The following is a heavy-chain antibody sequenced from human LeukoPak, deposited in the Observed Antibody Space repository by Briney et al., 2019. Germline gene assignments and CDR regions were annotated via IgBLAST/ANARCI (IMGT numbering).Heavy chain of an antibody. D-gene: IGHD3-22*01. CDR3: ARSGSGSDVFDI. J-gene: IGHJ3*02. CDR1: GYTFTGYY. V-gene: IGHV1-2*02. CDR2: INPNSGGT. Sequence: ASVKVSCKASGYTFTGYYMHWVRQAPGLGLEWMGWINPNSGGTNYAQKFQGRVTMTRDTSISTAYMELSRLRSDDTAVYYCARSGSGSDVFDIWGQGTMVTVSS.